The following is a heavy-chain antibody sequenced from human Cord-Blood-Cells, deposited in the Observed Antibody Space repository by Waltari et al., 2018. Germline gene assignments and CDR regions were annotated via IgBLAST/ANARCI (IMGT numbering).Heavy chain of an antibody. CDR1: GFTFDDYA. D-gene: IGHD6-13*01. Sequence: EVQLVESGGGLVQPGRSLRLSCAASGFTFDDYAMHWVRQAPGKGLEWVSGISWNSVSIGYADSLKGRFTISRDNAKNSLYLQMNSLRAEDTALYYCAKDIAAAGTEYFQHWGQGTLVTVSS. CDR3: AKDIAAAGTEYFQH. J-gene: IGHJ1*01. CDR2: ISWNSVSI. V-gene: IGHV3-9*01.